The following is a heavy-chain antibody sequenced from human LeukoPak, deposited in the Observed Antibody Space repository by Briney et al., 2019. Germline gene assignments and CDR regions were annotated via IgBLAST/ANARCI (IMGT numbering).Heavy chain of an antibody. CDR3: AREKEVIVGATEFDY. J-gene: IGHJ4*02. D-gene: IGHD1-26*01. V-gene: IGHV1-2*02. CDR2: INPNSGGT. CDR1: GYTFTGYY. Sequence: GASVTVSCKASGYTFTGYYMHWVRQAPGQGLEWMGWINPNSGGTNYAQKFQGRVTMTRDTSISTAYMELSRLRSDDTAVYYCAREKEVIVGATEFDYWGQGTLVTVSS.